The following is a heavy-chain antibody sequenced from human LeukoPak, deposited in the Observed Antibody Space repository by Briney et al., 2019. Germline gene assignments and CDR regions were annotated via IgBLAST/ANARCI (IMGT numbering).Heavy chain of an antibody. CDR2: IYHSGST. CDR1: GYSISSGYY. Sequence: KPSETLSLTCAVSGYSISSGYYWGWIRQPPGKGLEWIGSIYHSGSTYYNPSLKSRVTISVDTSKNQFSLKLSSVTAADTAVYYSARHLGKAARTAVDYWGQGTLVTVSS. D-gene: IGHD6-6*01. J-gene: IGHJ4*02. V-gene: IGHV4-38-2*01. CDR3: ARHLGKAARTAVDY.